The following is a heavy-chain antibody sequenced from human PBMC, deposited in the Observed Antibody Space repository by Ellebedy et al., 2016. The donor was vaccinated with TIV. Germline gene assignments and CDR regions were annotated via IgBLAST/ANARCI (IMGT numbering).Heavy chain of an antibody. V-gene: IGHV4-59*01. Sequence: SETLSLXCTVSGGSISSYYWSWIRQPPGKGLEWIGYIYYSGSTNYNPSLKSRVTISVDTSKNQFSLKLSSVTAADTAVYYCARASSGWYHRYYYGMDVWGQGTTVTVSS. CDR1: GGSISSYY. CDR2: IYYSGST. D-gene: IGHD6-19*01. CDR3: ARASSGWYHRYYYGMDV. J-gene: IGHJ6*02.